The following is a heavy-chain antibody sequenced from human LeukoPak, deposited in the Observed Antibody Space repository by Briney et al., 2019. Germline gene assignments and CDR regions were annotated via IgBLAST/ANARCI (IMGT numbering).Heavy chain of an antibody. CDR2: ISYDGIIE. D-gene: IGHD3-22*01. V-gene: IGHV3-30*04. Sequence: GGSLRLSCAASGFAFSSFAMHWVRQAPGKGLEWVSLISYDGIIEDYSDSVKGRFTISRDNAKNSLYLQMNSLRAEDTALYYCARGYYEVGWAFDIWGQGTMVTVSS. CDR3: ARGYYEVGWAFDI. J-gene: IGHJ3*02. CDR1: GFAFSSFA.